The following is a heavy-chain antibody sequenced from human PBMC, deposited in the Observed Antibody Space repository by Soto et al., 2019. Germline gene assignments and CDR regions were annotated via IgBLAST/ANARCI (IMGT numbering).Heavy chain of an antibody. V-gene: IGHV4-59*01. J-gene: IGHJ4*02. CDR3: AREGFKVGYDYIWGSYPRGPYYFDY. Sequence: SETLSLTCTVSGGSISSYYWSWIRQPPGKGLEWIGYIYYSGSTNYNPSLKSRVTISVDTSKNQFSLKLSSVTAADTAVYYCAREGFKVGYDYIWGSYPRGPYYFDYWGQGTLVTVSS. CDR2: IYYSGST. CDR1: GGSISSYY. D-gene: IGHD3-16*02.